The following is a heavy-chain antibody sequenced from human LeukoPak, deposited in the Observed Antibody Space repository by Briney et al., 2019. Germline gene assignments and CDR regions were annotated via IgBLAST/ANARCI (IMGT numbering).Heavy chain of an antibody. CDR1: GFTFNNYA. CDR3: ARNKPTTDY. V-gene: IGHV3-30-3*01. Sequence: GRSLRLSCAASGFTFNNYAMHWVRQAPGKGLEWVAVISYDGNNKYYAESVKGRFTISRDNSQSTLYLQMNSLSPEDTAVYYCARNKPTTDYWGQGTQVTVSS. CDR2: ISYDGNNK. D-gene: IGHD1-1*01. J-gene: IGHJ4*02.